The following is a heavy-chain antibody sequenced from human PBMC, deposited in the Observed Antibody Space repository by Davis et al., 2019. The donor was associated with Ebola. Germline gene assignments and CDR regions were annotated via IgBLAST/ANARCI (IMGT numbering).Heavy chain of an antibody. V-gene: IGHV1-46*01. CDR3: ARDGHAATIVSYYYYGMDV. Sequence: AASVKVSCKASGGTFSSYAISWVRQAPGQGLEWMGIINPSGGSTSYAQKFQGRVTMTRDTSTSTVYMELSSLRSEDPAVYYCARDGHAATIVSYYYYGMDVWGQGTTVTVSS. J-gene: IGHJ6*02. CDR1: GGTFSSYA. CDR2: INPSGGST. D-gene: IGHD2-15*01.